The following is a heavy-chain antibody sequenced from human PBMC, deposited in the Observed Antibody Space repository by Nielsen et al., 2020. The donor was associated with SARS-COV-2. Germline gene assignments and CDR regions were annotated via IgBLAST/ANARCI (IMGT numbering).Heavy chain of an antibody. D-gene: IGHD5-24*01. V-gene: IGHV1-18*04. CDR1: GYTLTSYG. CDR2: ISGYNGNT. Sequence: ASVKVSCKASGYTLTSYGISWVRQAAGQGLEWMGWISGYNGNTKYAQKFQGRVTMTRDTSTSTVYMELSSLRSEDTAVYFCARATVTTTIDAFDIWGQGTMGTVSA. J-gene: IGHJ3*02. CDR3: ARATVTTTIDAFDI.